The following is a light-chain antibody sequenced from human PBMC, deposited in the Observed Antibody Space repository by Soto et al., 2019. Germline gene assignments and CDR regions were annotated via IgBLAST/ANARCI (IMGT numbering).Light chain of an antibody. J-gene: IGLJ2*01. CDR3: SSYSAGRTLDVI. CDR1: SGDIGGYNF. Sequence: QSALTQPASVSGSPGQSITISCTGTSGDIGGYNFVSWYQQHPGKAPKLMIYDVNNRPSGVSHRFSGSKSGNTASLTIFGLQAEYEADYFCSSYSAGRTLDVIFGVGTKLTVL. CDR2: DVN. V-gene: IGLV2-14*03.